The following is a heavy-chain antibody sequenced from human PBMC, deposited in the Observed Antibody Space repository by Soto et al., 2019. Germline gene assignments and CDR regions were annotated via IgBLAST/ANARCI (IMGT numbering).Heavy chain of an antibody. CDR1: GGSISSGGYY. J-gene: IGHJ5*02. CDR3: ARSRNYYDSSGYGNWFDP. D-gene: IGHD3-22*01. CDR2: IYYSGST. Sequence: PSDTLSLTCTVSGGSISSGGYYWSWNRQHPGKGLEWIGYIYYSGSTYYNPSLKSRVTISVDTSKNQFSLKLSSVTAADTAVYYCARSRNYYDSSGYGNWFDPWGQGTLVTVSS. V-gene: IGHV4-31*03.